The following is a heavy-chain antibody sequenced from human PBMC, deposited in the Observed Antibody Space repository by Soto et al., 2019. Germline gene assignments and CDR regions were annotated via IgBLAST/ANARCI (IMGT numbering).Heavy chain of an antibody. J-gene: IGHJ6*03. Sequence: PSGTLSLTCADDDGSYSGYYWSWIRQPPGKGLEWIGEINHSGSTNYNPSLKSRVTISVDTSKNQFSLKLSSVTAADTAVYYCAKGAGGRYCSGGSCYAYYYMDVWGKGTTVTVSS. CDR2: INHSGST. V-gene: IGHV4-34*01. CDR1: DGSYSGYY. CDR3: AKGAGGRYCSGGSCYAYYYMDV. D-gene: IGHD2-15*01.